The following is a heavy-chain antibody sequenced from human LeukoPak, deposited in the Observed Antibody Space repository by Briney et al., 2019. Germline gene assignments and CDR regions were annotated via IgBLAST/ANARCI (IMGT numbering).Heavy chain of an antibody. D-gene: IGHD3-22*01. CDR2: IYYSGST. J-gene: IGHJ6*03. Sequence: SETLSLTCTVPGGSISSYYWSWIRQPPGKGLEWIGYIYYSGSTNYNPPLKSRVTISVDTSKNQFSLKLSSVTAADTAVYYCARAPSYYDSSGYYRYYYMDVWGKGTTVTVSS. V-gene: IGHV4-59*01. CDR3: ARAPSYYDSSGYYRYYYMDV. CDR1: GGSISSYY.